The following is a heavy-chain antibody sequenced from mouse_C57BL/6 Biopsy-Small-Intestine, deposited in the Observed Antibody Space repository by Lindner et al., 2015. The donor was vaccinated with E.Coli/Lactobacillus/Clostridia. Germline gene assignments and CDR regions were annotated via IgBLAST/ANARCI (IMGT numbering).Heavy chain of an antibody. CDR2: ISGSSSTI. CDR1: GFIFGDHG. V-gene: IGHV5-17*01. D-gene: IGHD1-1*01. Sequence: VQLQESGGGLVKPGGSLKLSCTASGFIFGDHGMHWVRQAPEKGLEWVAYISGSSSTIFYADVLKGRLTISRDNAKNTLFLQMTSLRSEDTAIYYCARNYYGSGYDYWGQSTTLTVSS. CDR3: ARNYYGSGYDY. J-gene: IGHJ2*01.